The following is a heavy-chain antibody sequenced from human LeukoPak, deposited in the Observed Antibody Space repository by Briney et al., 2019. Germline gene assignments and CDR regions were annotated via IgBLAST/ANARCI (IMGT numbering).Heavy chain of an antibody. D-gene: IGHD3-9*01. J-gene: IGHJ4*02. CDR2: IWYDGSNK. V-gene: IGHV3-33*01. Sequence: GRSLRLSCAASGFTFSSYGMHWVRQAPGKGLEWVAVIWYDGSNKYYAGSVKGRFTISRDNSKNTLYLQMNSLRAEDTAVYYCARDLFNYDILTGPVDYWGQGTLVTVSS. CDR3: ARDLFNYDILTGPVDY. CDR1: GFTFSSYG.